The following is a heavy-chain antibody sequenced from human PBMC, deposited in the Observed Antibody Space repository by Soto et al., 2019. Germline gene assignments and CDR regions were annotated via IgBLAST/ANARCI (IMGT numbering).Heavy chain of an antibody. J-gene: IGHJ4*02. CDR3: ARHEGYYGSPAAGLFDY. CDR2: INAGDGNT. Sequence: GASVKVSCKASGYTFTSYAMHWVRQAPGQRLEWMGWINAGDGNTKYSQKFQGGVTITRDTSASTAYMELSSLRSEDTAVYYCARHEGYYGSPAAGLFDYWGQGTLVTVSS. D-gene: IGHD3-10*01. V-gene: IGHV1-3*01. CDR1: GYTFTSYA.